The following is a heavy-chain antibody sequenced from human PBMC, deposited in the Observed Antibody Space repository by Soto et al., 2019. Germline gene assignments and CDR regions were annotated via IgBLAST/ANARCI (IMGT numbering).Heavy chain of an antibody. J-gene: IGHJ6*02. CDR3: AREDGYCSSTSCAAYYYYYYGMDV. CDR1: GGSFSGYY. V-gene: IGHV4-34*01. D-gene: IGHD2-2*01. CDR2: INHSGST. Sequence: PSETLSLTCAVYGGSFSGYYWSWIRQPPGKGLEWIGEINHSGSTNYNPSLKSRVTISVDTSKNQFSLKLSSVTAADTAVYYCAREDGYCSSTSCAAYYYYYYGMDVWGQGTTVTVSS.